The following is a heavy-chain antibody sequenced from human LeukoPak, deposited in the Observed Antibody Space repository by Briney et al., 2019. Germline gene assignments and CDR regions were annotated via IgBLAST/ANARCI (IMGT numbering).Heavy chain of an antibody. CDR2: MNPNSGNT. V-gene: IGHV1-8*01. Sequence: ASVKVSCKASGYTFTSYDINWVRQATGQGLEWMGWMNPNSGNTGYAQKFQGRVTMTRNTSISTAYMELSSLRSEDTAVYYCASNPYYYGSGSSPLDYWGQGTLVTVSS. CDR3: ASNPYYYGSGSSPLDY. D-gene: IGHD3-10*01. J-gene: IGHJ4*02. CDR1: GYTFTSYD.